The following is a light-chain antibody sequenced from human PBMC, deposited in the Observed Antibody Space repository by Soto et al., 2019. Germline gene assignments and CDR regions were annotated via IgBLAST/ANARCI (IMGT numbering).Light chain of an antibody. CDR2: AAS. CDR3: LQDYGDSWT. Sequence: QMTQSPSYLSASVGEKILITCRAIRDVGSDVSWYQQKPGQAPKLLIYAASNLYTGVPSRFSGSRSGTEFTLTISSLQPEDFASYYCLQDYGDSWTFGQGTKVEIE. V-gene: IGKV1-6*01. CDR1: RDVGSD. J-gene: IGKJ1*01.